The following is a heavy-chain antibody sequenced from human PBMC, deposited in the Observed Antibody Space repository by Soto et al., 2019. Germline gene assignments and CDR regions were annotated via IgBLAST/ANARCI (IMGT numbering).Heavy chain of an antibody. J-gene: IGHJ4*02. CDR1: GFTFSSYA. Sequence: VQLLESGGGLVQPGGSLRLSCAASGFTFSSYAMSWARQAPGKGLQWVSTFSGTTGNTYYADSVKGRFTISRDNSKNTLFLQMNSLRAEDTAVYYCAKRGGTSYYFDYWGQGTLVTVSS. CDR2: FSGTTGNT. D-gene: IGHD6-6*01. V-gene: IGHV3-23*01. CDR3: AKRGGTSYYFDY.